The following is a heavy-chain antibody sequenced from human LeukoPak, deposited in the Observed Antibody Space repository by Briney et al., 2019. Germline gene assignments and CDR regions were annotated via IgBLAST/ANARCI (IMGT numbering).Heavy chain of an antibody. J-gene: IGHJ5*02. CDR1: GGSISNYY. V-gene: IGHV4-4*07. Sequence: SETLSLTCTVSGGSISNYYWTWIRQPAGKGPEWIGRIHTSGSTNYNPSLKSRVNMSVDTSKNQFSLKLSSVTAADTAVYYCARVTDPRYNWFDPWGQGTLATVSS. CDR2: IHTSGST. D-gene: IGHD2-21*02. CDR3: ARVTDPRYNWFDP.